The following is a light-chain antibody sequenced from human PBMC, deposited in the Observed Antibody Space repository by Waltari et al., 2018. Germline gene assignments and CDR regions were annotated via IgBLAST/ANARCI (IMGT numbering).Light chain of an antibody. J-gene: IGKJ5*01. V-gene: IGKV1-33*01. Sequence: DVQMTQSPSSLSVSVGDRVTITCQASQDITNYLNWYQQKPGKAPKLLIYDASNLETGVPSRFSGTGSWTHFTFIISGLQSEDVATYYCQQYDKPPIAFGQGTRLDIK. CDR1: QDITNY. CDR3: QQYDKPPIA. CDR2: DAS.